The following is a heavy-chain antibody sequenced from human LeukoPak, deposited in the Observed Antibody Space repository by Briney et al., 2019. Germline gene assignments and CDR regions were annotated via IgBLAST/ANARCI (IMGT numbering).Heavy chain of an antibody. CDR1: GFTFSDYA. Sequence: TGGSLRLSCAASGFTFSDYAMTWVRQGPGKGLECVLGKSASGSRTYYADSVKGRFTISRDNSKNTLFLQMNSLRAEDTAVYYCAKAQGSCGGDTCQYAVDVWGQGTTVTVSS. CDR3: AKAQGSCGGDTCQYAVDV. V-gene: IGHV3-23*01. J-gene: IGHJ6*02. D-gene: IGHD2-15*01. CDR2: KSASGSRT.